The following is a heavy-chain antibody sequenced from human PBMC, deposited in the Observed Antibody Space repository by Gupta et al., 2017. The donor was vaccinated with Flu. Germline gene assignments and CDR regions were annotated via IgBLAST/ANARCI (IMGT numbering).Heavy chain of an antibody. CDR3: ARATVVPAAYDI. CDR2: ISYSAFT. D-gene: IGHD2-15*01. Sequence: QVQLQESGPGLVKPSETLSLTCTVSDGSISTYYWTWIRQPPGKGLEWIGYISYSAFTNYNPSLKGRVTISTDRSKNQFSLELRSVTAADTAVYFCARATVVPAAYDIWGQGTLVTVSS. V-gene: IGHV4-59*13. CDR1: DGSISTYY. J-gene: IGHJ4*02.